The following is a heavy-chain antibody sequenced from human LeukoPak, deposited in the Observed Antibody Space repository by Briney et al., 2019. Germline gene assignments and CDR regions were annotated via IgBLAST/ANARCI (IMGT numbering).Heavy chain of an antibody. CDR1: GYTFTGYY. V-gene: IGHV1-2*02. CDR2: INPNSGGT. D-gene: IGHD3-9*01. J-gene: IGHJ6*02. Sequence: ASVKVSCKASGYTFTGYYVHWVRQAPGQGLEWMGWINPNSGGTNYAQKFQGRVTMTRDTSISTAYMELSRLRSDDTAVYYCAREMVLRYLGGMDVWGQGTTVTVSS. CDR3: AREMVLRYLGGMDV.